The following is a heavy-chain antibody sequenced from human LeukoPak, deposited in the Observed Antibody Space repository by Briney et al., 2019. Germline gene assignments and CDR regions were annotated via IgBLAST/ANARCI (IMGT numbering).Heavy chain of an antibody. V-gene: IGHV3-30-3*01. CDR3: ARDSRITMVRGVTSWGMDV. CDR2: ISYDGSNK. Sequence: RSGGSLRLSCAASGFTFSSYAMHWVRQAPGKGLEWVAVISYDGSNKYYADSVKGRFTIPRDNSKNTLYLQMNSLRAEDTAVYYCARDSRITMVRGVTSWGMDVWGQGTTVTVSS. D-gene: IGHD3-10*01. J-gene: IGHJ6*02. CDR1: GFTFSSYA.